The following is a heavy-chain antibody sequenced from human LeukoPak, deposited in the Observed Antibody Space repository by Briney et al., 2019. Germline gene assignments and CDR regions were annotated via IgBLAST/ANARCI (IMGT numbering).Heavy chain of an antibody. D-gene: IGHD3-3*01. CDR3: ARGLEWFNWFDP. CDR1: GYTFTNYD. Sequence: GASVKVSCKASGYTFTNYDINWVRQATGQGLEWMGWMNPNSGNTGYAQKFQGRVTMTRNTSISTAYMELSSLRSEDTAVYYCARGLEWFNWFDPWGQGTLVTVSS. V-gene: IGHV1-8*01. J-gene: IGHJ5*02. CDR2: MNPNSGNT.